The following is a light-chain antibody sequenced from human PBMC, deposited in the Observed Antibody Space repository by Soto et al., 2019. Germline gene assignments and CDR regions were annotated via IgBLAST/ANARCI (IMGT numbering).Light chain of an antibody. Sequence: QSALTQPTSASGSPGQSVTISCTGTTSDVGNYKYVSWYQQHPGKAPKLMLYEVTERPSGVPDRCSVSKSGNTASLTVSGLQSEDEADYFCFSYAGPNNPFVFGTGTKLTVL. CDR1: TSDVGNYKY. CDR2: EVT. V-gene: IGLV2-8*01. J-gene: IGLJ1*01. CDR3: FSYAGPNNPFV.